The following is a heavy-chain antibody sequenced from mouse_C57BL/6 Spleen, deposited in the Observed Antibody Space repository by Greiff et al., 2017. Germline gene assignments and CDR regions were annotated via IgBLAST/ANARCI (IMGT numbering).Heavy chain of an antibody. V-gene: IGHV1-69*01. Sequence: VQLQQSGAELVMPGASVKLSCKASGFTFTSYWMHWVQQRPGQGLEWIGEIAPTDSYTNYKQKFKGKSTLTVDKSSSTAYMQLSSLTSVDAAVYYCARDRLSGYDEGFACWGQGTLVTVSA. CDR2: IAPTDSYT. D-gene: IGHD2-2*01. CDR3: ARDRLSGYDEGFAC. J-gene: IGHJ3*01. CDR1: GFTFTSYW.